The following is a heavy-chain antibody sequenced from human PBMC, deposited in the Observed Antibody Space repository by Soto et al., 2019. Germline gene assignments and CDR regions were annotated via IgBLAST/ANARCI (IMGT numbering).Heavy chain of an antibody. CDR3: ARASNYYDSSGYNPY. D-gene: IGHD3-22*01. V-gene: IGHV4-59*01. J-gene: IGHJ4*02. Sequence: SETLSLTCTVSGGSISSYYWTWIRQPPGKGLEWIGYMYYSGSTNYNPSPKSRVTISVDTSKNTLYLQMNSLRAEDTAVYYCARASNYYDSSGYNPYWGQGTLVTVSS. CDR1: GGSISSYY. CDR2: MYYSGST.